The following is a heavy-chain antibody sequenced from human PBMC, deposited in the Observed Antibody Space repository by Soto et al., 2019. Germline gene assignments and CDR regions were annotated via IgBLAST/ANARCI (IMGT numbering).Heavy chain of an antibody. CDR3: ARDSYGSGRVYSFDY. CDR2: IYTSGST. Sequence: QVQLQESGPGLVKPSETLSLTCTVSGGSISSYYWSWIRQPAGKGLEWIGRIYTSGSTNYNPSLKSRVTMSVDTSENQFSLKLSSVTAADTAVYYCARDSYGSGRVYSFDYWGQGTLVTVSS. V-gene: IGHV4-4*07. J-gene: IGHJ4*02. D-gene: IGHD3-10*01. CDR1: GGSISSYY.